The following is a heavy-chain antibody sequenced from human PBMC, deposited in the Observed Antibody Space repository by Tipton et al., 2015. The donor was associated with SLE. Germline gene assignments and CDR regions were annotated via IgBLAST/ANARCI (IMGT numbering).Heavy chain of an antibody. CDR1: GGSIRSYY. J-gene: IGHJ5*02. CDR3: ARSISSAGWFGP. CDR2: IHHSGST. D-gene: IGHD3-3*01. V-gene: IGHV4-59*01. Sequence: TLSLTCTVSGGSIRSYYWSWIRQPPGKGLEWIGEIHHSGSTNSNPSLKSRVTISVDKSKNQFSLKLSSVTAADTALYYCARSISSAGWFGPWGQGTPVIVSS.